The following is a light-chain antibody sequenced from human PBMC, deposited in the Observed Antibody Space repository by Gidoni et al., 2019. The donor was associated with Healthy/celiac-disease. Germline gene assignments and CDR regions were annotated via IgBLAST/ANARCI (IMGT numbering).Light chain of an antibody. CDR3: QQYYSTPLT. CDR2: WAS. CDR1: QSVLYSSNNKNY. Sequence: DIVMTQSPDSLAVSLGERATINCKSSQSVLYSSNNKNYLAWYQQKPGQPPKLIIYWASTREAGVPDRCSSSCSAKDFPLTISSLHAEDVAGYYCQQYYSTPLTFGQGTKVEIK. J-gene: IGKJ1*01. V-gene: IGKV4-1*01.